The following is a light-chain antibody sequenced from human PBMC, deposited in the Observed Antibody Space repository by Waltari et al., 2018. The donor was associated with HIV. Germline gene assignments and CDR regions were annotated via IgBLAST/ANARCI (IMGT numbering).Light chain of an antibody. V-gene: IGLV3-19*01. J-gene: IGLJ2*01. CDR2: GEN. Sequence: SSEVTQAPAVSVALGQPVRITCQGDSLRSYYASWYQQKPGQAPVIVFVGENNRPSGIPDRFSGTNSVNTASWTITGAQAEDEADYYCNSRDSSGNHVVFGGGTKLTVL. CDR1: SLRSYY. CDR3: NSRDSSGNHVV.